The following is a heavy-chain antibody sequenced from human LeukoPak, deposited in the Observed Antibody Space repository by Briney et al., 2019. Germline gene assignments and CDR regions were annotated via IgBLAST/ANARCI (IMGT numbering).Heavy chain of an antibody. Sequence: RASVKVSCKASGYTFTGYYMHWVRQAPGQGLEWMGGINPNSGGTNYAQKFQGRVTMTRDTSISTAYMELSRLRSDDTAVYYCARNYYDSSGYYYWGQGTLVTVSS. CDR2: INPNSGGT. D-gene: IGHD3-22*01. J-gene: IGHJ4*02. V-gene: IGHV1-2*02. CDR3: ARNYYDSSGYYY. CDR1: GYTFTGYY.